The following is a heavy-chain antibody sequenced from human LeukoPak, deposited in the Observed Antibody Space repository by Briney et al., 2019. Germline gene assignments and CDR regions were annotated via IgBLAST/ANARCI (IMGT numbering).Heavy chain of an antibody. J-gene: IGHJ4*02. Sequence: SSVKVSCKASGGTFSSYAISWVRQAPGQGLEWMGRIIPIFGTANYAQKFQGRVTITTDESTSTAYMELSSLRSEDTAVYYCATERGYSYGSRFYFDYWGQGTLVTVS. CDR3: ATERGYSYGSRFYFDY. CDR2: IIPIFGTA. D-gene: IGHD5-18*01. V-gene: IGHV1-69*05. CDR1: GGTFSSYA.